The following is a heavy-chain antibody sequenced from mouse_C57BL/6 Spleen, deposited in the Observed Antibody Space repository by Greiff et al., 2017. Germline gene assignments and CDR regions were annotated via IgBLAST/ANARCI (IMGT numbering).Heavy chain of an antibody. CDR2: IYPGSGST. D-gene: IGHD4-1*01. V-gene: IGHV1-55*01. CDR1: GYTFTSYW. CDR3: ARGTGTGWYFDV. J-gene: IGHJ1*03. Sequence: QVQLQQPGAELVKPGASVKMSCKASGYTFTSYWITWVKQRPGQGLEWIGDIYPGSGSTNDNEKFKSKATLTVDTSSSTAYMQLSSLTSEDSAVYYCARGTGTGWYFDVWGTGTTVTVSS.